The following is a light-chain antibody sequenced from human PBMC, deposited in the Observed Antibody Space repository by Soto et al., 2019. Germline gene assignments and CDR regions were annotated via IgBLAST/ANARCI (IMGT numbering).Light chain of an antibody. Sequence: DIQMTQSASTLSGSVGERVTITCRASQTISSWLAWYQQKPGKAPKLLIYAASTLQSGVPSRFSGSGSGTDFTLTISCLQSEYFATYYCQQSYSSITFGQGTRLEIK. CDR1: QTISSW. CDR3: QQSYSSIT. CDR2: AAS. V-gene: IGKV1-12*01. J-gene: IGKJ5*01.